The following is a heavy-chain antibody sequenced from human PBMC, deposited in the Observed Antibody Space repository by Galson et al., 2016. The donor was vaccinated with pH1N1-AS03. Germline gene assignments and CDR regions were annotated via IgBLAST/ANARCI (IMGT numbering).Heavy chain of an antibody. J-gene: IGHJ4*02. V-gene: IGHV3-11*01. CDR2: ITSSGGSGSTI. CDR1: GFTFGDYY. CDR3: ARGWYDIWTGYLVDPFDY. Sequence: SLRLSCAASGFTFGDYYMSWLRQAPGKGLEWISCITSSGGSGSTIFYADSVKGRFTISRDNAKNSLYLQTNSLRADDTAVYFCARGWYDIWTGYLVDPFDYWGQGALVTVSS. D-gene: IGHD3-9*01.